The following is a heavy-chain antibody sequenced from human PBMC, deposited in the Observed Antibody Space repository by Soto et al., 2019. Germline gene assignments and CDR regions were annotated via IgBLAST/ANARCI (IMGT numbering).Heavy chain of an antibody. D-gene: IGHD5-12*01. CDR2: LYSDGIT. CDR3: ARGVATTRGLFDY. Sequence: EVQLVETGGGLIQPGGSLRLSCAASGFSVSNNYMTWVRQAPGKGLEWVSVLYSDGITYYSDSVKGRFIISRDNSENTLYLQMNSLSAEDTAIYYCARGVATTRGLFDYWGQGTLVTVSS. V-gene: IGHV3-53*02. J-gene: IGHJ4*02. CDR1: GFSVSNNY.